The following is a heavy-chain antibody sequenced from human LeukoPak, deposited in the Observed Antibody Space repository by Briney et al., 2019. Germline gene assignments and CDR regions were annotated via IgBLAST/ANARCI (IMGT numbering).Heavy chain of an antibody. Sequence: PGGSLRLSCAASGFTFDDYGMSWVRQAPGKGREWVSGINWNGGSTGYADSVKGRFTISRDNAKNSLYLQMNSLRAEDTALYYCARVLDWSYCLDYWGQGTLVTVSS. CDR2: INWNGGST. CDR1: GFTFDDYG. D-gene: IGHD1-26*01. CDR3: ARVLDWSYCLDY. V-gene: IGHV3-20*04. J-gene: IGHJ4*02.